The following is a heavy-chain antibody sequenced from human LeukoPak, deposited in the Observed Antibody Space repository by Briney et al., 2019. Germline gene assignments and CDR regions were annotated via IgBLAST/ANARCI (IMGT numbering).Heavy chain of an antibody. Sequence: GGSLRLSCAASGFTFSSYRVYWVRQAPGKGLEWVSSITSSSNFRYYADSVKGRFTISRDNGKNSLYLQMNSLRAEDTAVYYCARDRDTYGGIPIDYWGQGTLVTVSS. CDR1: GFTFSSYR. J-gene: IGHJ4*02. D-gene: IGHD2-15*01. V-gene: IGHV3-21*04. CDR3: ARDRDTYGGIPIDY. CDR2: ITSSSNFR.